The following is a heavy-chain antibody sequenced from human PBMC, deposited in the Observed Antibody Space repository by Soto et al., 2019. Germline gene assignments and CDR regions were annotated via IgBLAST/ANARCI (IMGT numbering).Heavy chain of an antibody. V-gene: IGHV3-7*01. CDR3: GRDEVRNGVGV. Sequence: PGWSLRLSCESSVFTFSDFWMSWVRQAPGKGLEWVANIKGDGSEKRYVDSVRGRFTISRDNAKNSVYLQMNSLRADDTALYYCGRDEVRNGVGVWGQGTTVTVSS. CDR1: VFTFSDFW. J-gene: IGHJ6*02. CDR2: IKGDGSEK.